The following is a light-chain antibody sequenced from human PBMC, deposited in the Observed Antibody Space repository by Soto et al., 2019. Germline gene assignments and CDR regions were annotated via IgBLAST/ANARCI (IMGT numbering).Light chain of an antibody. V-gene: IGKV1-33*01. CDR2: DAS. CDR1: QDISNY. CDR3: QQYDNLPRWT. Sequence: DIQMPQSPSSLSASVGDSVTITCQASQDISNYLNWYQQKPGKAPKLLIYDASNLETGVPSRFSGSGSGTDFTFTISSLQPEDIATYYCQQYDNLPRWTVGKGNKVDIK. J-gene: IGKJ1*01.